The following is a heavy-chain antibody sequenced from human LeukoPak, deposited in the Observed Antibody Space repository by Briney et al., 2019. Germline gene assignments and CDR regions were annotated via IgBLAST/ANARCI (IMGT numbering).Heavy chain of an antibody. J-gene: IGHJ4*02. D-gene: IGHD3-22*01. Sequence: GGSLRLSCAVSGITLSNYGMSWVSQAPGKGLEWVAGISDSGGRTNYADSVKGRFTISRDNPKNTLYLQMNSLRAEDTAVYFCAKRGLVIRVILVGFHKEAYYFDSWGQGALVTVSS. CDR3: AKRGLVIRVILVGFHKEAYYFDS. CDR1: GITLSNYG. CDR2: ISDSGGRT. V-gene: IGHV3-23*01.